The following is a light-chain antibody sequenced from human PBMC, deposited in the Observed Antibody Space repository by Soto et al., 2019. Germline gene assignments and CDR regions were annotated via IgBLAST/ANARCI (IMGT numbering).Light chain of an antibody. CDR3: QQYGSSPWT. J-gene: IGKJ1*01. CDR2: GAS. V-gene: IGKV3-20*01. Sequence: EIVLTQSPGTLSLSPGEGATLSCRASQSVSSNYLAWFQQKPGQAPRLLIYGASSRATGIPDRFSGSGSGTDFTLTISRLEPEDFAVYYCQQYGSSPWTFGQGTKVDSK. CDR1: QSVSSNY.